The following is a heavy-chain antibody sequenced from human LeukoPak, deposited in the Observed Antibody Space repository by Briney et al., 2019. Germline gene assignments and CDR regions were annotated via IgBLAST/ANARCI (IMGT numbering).Heavy chain of an antibody. CDR1: GFTFSSYA. Sequence: TVGSLRLSCAASGFTFSSYAVSWVRQAPGKGLEWVSAISGSGGSTYYADSVKGRFTISRDNSKNTLYLQMNSLRAEDTAVYYCAKDSRLLYYFDYWGQGTLVTVSS. CDR3: AKDSRLLYYFDY. J-gene: IGHJ4*02. D-gene: IGHD2/OR15-2a*01. CDR2: ISGSGGST. V-gene: IGHV3-23*01.